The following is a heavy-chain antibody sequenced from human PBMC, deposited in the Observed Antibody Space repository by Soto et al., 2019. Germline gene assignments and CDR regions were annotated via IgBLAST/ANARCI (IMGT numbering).Heavy chain of an antibody. Sequence: QVQLVQSGAEVKKPGSSVRVSCKASGGTLRNYGISWVRQAPGQGLEWMGGSIPVFGTANYAQKFQGRVTITADESTSTVYMDVTSLRSEDTAVYYCSRGDATKIVVTTYYGMDVWGQGTTVTVSS. D-gene: IGHD4-17*01. J-gene: IGHJ6*02. V-gene: IGHV1-69*12. CDR3: SRGDATKIVVTTYYGMDV. CDR1: GGTLRNYG. CDR2: SIPVFGTA.